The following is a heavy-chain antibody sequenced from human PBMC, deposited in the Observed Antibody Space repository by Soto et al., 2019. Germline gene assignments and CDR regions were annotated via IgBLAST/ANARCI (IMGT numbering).Heavy chain of an antibody. CDR2: IPQDGVDG. Sequence: DVKLVESGGGLVQPGDSLRLSCEVSGFTFSMYSMSWVRQSPGKGLEWVAKIPQDGVDGHYADSVKGRFTISRDNDKNSLHLQLNNLRAEDTAVYYCARDHLILPAHDFFYGSDVWGRGATVTVSS. D-gene: IGHD2-21*02. CDR3: ARDHLILPAHDFFYGSDV. J-gene: IGHJ6*02. V-gene: IGHV3-7*03. CDR1: GFTFSMYS.